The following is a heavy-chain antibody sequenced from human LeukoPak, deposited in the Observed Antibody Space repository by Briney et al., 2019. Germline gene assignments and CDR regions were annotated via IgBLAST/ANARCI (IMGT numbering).Heavy chain of an antibody. CDR2: ISYTGST. Sequence: SETLSLTCTVSGGSISPYFWSWMRQTPGKGLEWIGYISYTGSTNYNPALKSRVTISVDTSKNQFSLQLTSVTAADTAVYYCARDDYRGVTNFDPWGQGTLVTVPS. V-gene: IGHV4-59*01. J-gene: IGHJ5*02. D-gene: IGHD3-10*01. CDR3: ARDDYRGVTNFDP. CDR1: GGSISPYF.